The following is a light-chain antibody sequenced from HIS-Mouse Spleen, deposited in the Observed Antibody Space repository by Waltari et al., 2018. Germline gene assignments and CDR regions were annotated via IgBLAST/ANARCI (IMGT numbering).Light chain of an antibody. Sequence: AICMTQSPPILSPSTRARVPISCRMSQGISSSLAWYQQKPGKAPELLIYAASTLQSGVPSRFSGSGSGTDFTLTISCLQSEDFATYYCQQYYSFPRTFGQGTKVEIK. CDR1: QGISSS. CDR2: AAS. J-gene: IGKJ1*01. CDR3: QQYYSFPRT. V-gene: IGKV1D-8*02.